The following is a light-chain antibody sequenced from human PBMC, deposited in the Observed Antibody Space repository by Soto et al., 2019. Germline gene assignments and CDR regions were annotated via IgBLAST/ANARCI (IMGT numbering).Light chain of an antibody. CDR1: QSPVHSDGNTY. J-gene: IGKJ1*01. CDR3: MQATQFPWT. Sequence: DIVMTQTPLASPVTLGQPASISCRSSQSPVHSDGNTYVSWLQQRPGQPPRLLIDKISNRFSGVSDRFSGSGAGTDFTLKISRVEAEDVGVYYCMQATQFPWTFGQGTKVDIK. V-gene: IGKV2-24*01. CDR2: KIS.